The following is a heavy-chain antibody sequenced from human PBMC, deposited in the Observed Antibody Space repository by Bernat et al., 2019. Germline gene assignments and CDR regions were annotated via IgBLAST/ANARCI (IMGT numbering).Heavy chain of an antibody. Sequence: EVQLVESGGGLVQPGGSLRLSCAASGFTVNNNYMTWVRQPPGKGLEWVSVIYSGGTTYYADSVKGRFTISRDNSKNTMYLQMNSLRAEDTAVYYCAKDLYYDYVWGSYLYGMDVWGQGTTVTVSS. CDR1: GFTVNNNY. J-gene: IGHJ6*02. CDR2: IYSGGTT. CDR3: AKDLYYDYVWGSYLYGMDV. D-gene: IGHD3-16*02. V-gene: IGHV3-66*01.